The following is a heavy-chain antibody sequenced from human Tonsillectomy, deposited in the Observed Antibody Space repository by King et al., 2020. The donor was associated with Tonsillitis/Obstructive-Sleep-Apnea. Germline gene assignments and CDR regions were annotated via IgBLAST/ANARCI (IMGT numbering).Heavy chain of an antibody. J-gene: IGHJ4*02. CDR2: ISSSGSTI. Sequence: VQLVESGGGLVQPGGSLRLSCAASGFTFSSYEMNWVRQAPGKGLEWISYISSSGSTIYYADSVKGRFTISRDNAKNSLYLQMNSLRAGDTAVYYCARRYCSRTSCLLDSWGQGTLVTVSS. V-gene: IGHV3-48*03. D-gene: IGHD2-2*01. CDR1: GFTFSSYE. CDR3: ARRYCSRTSCLLDS.